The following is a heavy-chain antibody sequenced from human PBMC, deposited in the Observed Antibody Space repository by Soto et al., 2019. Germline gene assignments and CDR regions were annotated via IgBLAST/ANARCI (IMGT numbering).Heavy chain of an antibody. CDR3: ARGWVLLWFGELLTSNYGMDV. Sequence: SETLSLTCAVYGGSFSGYYWSWIRQPPGKGLEWIGEINHSGSTNYNPSLKSRVTISVDTSKNQFSLKLSSVTAADTAVHYCARGWVLLWFGELLTSNYGMDVWGQGTTVTVS. CDR1: GGSFSGYY. V-gene: IGHV4-34*01. CDR2: INHSGST. J-gene: IGHJ6*02. D-gene: IGHD3-10*01.